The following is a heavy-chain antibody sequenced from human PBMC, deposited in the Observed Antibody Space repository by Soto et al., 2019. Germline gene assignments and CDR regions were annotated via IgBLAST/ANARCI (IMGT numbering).Heavy chain of an antibody. D-gene: IGHD2-2*01. Sequence: GESLKISCKGSGYSFTKYWIGWVRQMPGKGLEWMAIIYPDESDTRYSPSFQGQVTISADKSISTAYLQMNSLKTEDTAVYYCTTVDCISTSCYFYYYGMDVWGQGTTVTVSS. V-gene: IGHV5-51*01. CDR2: IYPDESDT. J-gene: IGHJ6*02. CDR3: TTVDCISTSCYFYYYGMDV. CDR1: GYSFTKYW.